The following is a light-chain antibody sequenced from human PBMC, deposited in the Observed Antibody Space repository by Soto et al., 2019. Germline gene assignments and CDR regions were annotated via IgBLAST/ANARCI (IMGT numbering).Light chain of an antibody. V-gene: IGKV3-15*01. Sequence: EIVMTQSPATLSVSPGERATLSCRASQSVSSNLAWYQQKPGQAPRLLIYGASTRATGIPARFSGSGSGTEITLTLSSLQSEDFAFYYCQQYNNWPLYTFGQGTKLEIK. CDR3: QQYNNWPLYT. J-gene: IGKJ2*01. CDR1: QSVSSN. CDR2: GAS.